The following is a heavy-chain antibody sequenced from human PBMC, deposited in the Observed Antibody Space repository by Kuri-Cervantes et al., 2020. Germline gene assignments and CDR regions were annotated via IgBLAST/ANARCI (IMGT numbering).Heavy chain of an antibody. V-gene: IGHV3-23*01. Sequence: GESLKISCAASGFTFINYGMTWVRQAPGKGLEWVSLISGSGDSTHYADSVRGRFTISRDNTKNTLSLQMNSLRAEDTAVYYCARDLHGGSGSYIYFEYWGQGTLVTVSS. D-gene: IGHD3-10*01. CDR2: ISGSGDST. CDR3: ARDLHGGSGSYIYFEY. CDR1: GFTFINYG. J-gene: IGHJ4*02.